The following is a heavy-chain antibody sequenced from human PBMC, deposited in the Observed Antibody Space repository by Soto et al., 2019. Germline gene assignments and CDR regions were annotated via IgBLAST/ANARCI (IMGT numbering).Heavy chain of an antibody. J-gene: IGHJ3*01. CDR3: ARWSAIVGGAEALDV. Sequence: QVQLVQSGAEVKKPGASVRVSCKTSGYTFINYGITWVRQAPGQVLEWMGWLSAYNGDTSSSEKLQDRLTMTTDTSTTTVYMDLRSLTSDDTAVYYCARWSAIVGGAEALDVWGQGTMVIVSS. V-gene: IGHV1-18*01. D-gene: IGHD1-26*01. CDR2: LSAYNGDT. CDR1: GYTFINYG.